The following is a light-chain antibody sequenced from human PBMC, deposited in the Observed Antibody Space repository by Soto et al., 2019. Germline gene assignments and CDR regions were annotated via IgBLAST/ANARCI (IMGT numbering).Light chain of an antibody. J-gene: IGKJ5*01. CDR1: QSVSSN. Sequence: EIVMTQFPATLSVSPGERATLSCRASQSVSSNLAWYQQKPGQAPSLLIYGASRRATGIPDRFSGSGSGTDFTLTISRLEPEDFAVYYCQQYDSSPITFGQGTRLEIK. CDR2: GAS. CDR3: QQYDSSPIT. V-gene: IGKV3-20*01.